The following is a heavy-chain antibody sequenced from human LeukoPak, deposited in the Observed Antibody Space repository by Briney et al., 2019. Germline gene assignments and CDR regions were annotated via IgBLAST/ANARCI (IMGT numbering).Heavy chain of an antibody. J-gene: IGHJ5*02. D-gene: IGHD2-15*01. CDR3: ARGGSGGSGGWFDP. CDR2: ISPYNGDT. Sequence: GASVKVSCKASGYTFSSYGISWVRQAPGQGLEWMGWISPYNGDTKYAQKVQDRVTMTTDTSTSTANMELRSLTSDDTAVYYCARGGSGGSGGWFDPWGQGTRVTVSS. V-gene: IGHV1-18*01. CDR1: GYTFSSYG.